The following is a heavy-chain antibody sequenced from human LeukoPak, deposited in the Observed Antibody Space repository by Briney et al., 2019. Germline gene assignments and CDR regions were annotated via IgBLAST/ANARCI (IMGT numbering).Heavy chain of an antibody. CDR2: ISWNSGSI. Sequence: GGSLRLSCAASGFTFSSYAMHWVRQAPGKGLEWVSGISWNSGSIGYADSVKGRFTISRDNAKNSLYLQMNSLRAEDTALYYCAKGVYYDSSGYYDYWGQGTLVTVSS. V-gene: IGHV3-9*01. J-gene: IGHJ4*02. CDR3: AKGVYYDSSGYYDY. D-gene: IGHD3-22*01. CDR1: GFTFSSYA.